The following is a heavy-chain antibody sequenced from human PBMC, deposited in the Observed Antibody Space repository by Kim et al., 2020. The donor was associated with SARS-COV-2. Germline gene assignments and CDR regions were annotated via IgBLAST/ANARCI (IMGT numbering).Heavy chain of an antibody. Sequence: ASVKVSCKASGYTFTSYYMHWVRQAPGQGLEWMGIINPSGGSTSYAQKFHGRVTMTRDTSTSTVYMELSSLRREDTAVYYCARDPPGDSSGYYGDYWGQGTLVTVAS. CDR1: GYTFTSYY. CDR3: ARDPPGDSSGYYGDY. J-gene: IGHJ4*02. CDR2: INPSGGST. D-gene: IGHD3-22*01. V-gene: IGHV1-46*01.